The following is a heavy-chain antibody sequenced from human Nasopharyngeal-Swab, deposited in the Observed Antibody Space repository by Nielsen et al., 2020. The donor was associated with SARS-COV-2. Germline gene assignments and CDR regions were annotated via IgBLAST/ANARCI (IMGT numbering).Heavy chain of an antibody. CDR3: ARDQGMGYYYYYGMDV. CDR1: GFTFSSYW. Sequence: GGSLRLSCAASGFTFSSYWMSWVRQAPGKGLEWVSSISSSSSYIYYADSVKGRFTIPRDNAKNSLYLQMNSLRAEDTAVYYCARDQGMGYYYYYGMDVWGQGTTVTVSS. D-gene: IGHD3-16*01. J-gene: IGHJ6*02. CDR2: ISSSSSYI. V-gene: IGHV3-21*01.